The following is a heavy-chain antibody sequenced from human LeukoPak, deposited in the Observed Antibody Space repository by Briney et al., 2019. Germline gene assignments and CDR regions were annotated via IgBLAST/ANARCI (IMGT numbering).Heavy chain of an antibody. CDR2: IYYSGST. Sequence: PSETLSLTCTVSGGSISSYYWSWIRRPPGKGLEWIGYIYYSGSTNYNPSLKSRVTISVDTSKNQFSLKLSSVTAADTAVYYCARASVSSGYYLKLYYFDYWGQGTLVTVSS. D-gene: IGHD3-22*01. CDR1: GGSISSYY. V-gene: IGHV4-59*01. J-gene: IGHJ4*02. CDR3: ARASVSSGYYLKLYYFDY.